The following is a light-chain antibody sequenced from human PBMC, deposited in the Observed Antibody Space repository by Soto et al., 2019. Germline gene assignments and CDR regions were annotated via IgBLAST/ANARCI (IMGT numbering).Light chain of an antibody. CDR1: HTVSSS. J-gene: IGKJ1*01. V-gene: IGKV3-15*01. CDR2: GAS. Sequence: EIVMTQSPATLSVSPGERATLSCRASHTVSSSLAWYQQKPGQAPRLLIYGASTRATGIPARFSGSVSGTEFTLTISSLQSEDFAVYYCQQYNNWPRTFGQGTKVDI. CDR3: QQYNNWPRT.